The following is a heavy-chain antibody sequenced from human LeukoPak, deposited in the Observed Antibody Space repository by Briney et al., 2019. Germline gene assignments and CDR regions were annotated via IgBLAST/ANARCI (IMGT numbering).Heavy chain of an antibody. Sequence: VGSLRLSCAASGFTFSSYAMSWVRQAPGKGLEWVSTISGRGGSTIYAGSVKGRFTISRTNSKNTLSLQMNILTPQDTAVYYFAKDDSEYRFYENYWCRGKLVTVSS. CDR2: ISGRGGST. CDR1: GFTFSSYA. D-gene: IGHD5-12*01. J-gene: IGHJ4*02. CDR3: AKDDSEYRFYENY. V-gene: IGHV3-23*01.